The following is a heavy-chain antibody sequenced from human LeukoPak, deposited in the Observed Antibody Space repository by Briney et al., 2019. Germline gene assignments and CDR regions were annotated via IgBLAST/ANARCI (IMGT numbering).Heavy chain of an antibody. CDR1: GFTFSSYW. CDR2: ISGSGGST. CDR3: AKRGYRGYYYGMDV. D-gene: IGHD5-12*01. J-gene: IGHJ6*04. Sequence: GGSLRLSCAASGFTFSSYWMSWVRQAPGKGLEWVSAISGSGGSTYYADSVKGRFTISRDNSKNTLYLQMNSLRAEDTAVYYCAKRGYRGYYYGMDVWGKGTTVTVSS. V-gene: IGHV3-23*01.